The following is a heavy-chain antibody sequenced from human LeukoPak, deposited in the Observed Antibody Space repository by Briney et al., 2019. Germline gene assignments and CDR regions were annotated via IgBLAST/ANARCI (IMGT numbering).Heavy chain of an antibody. V-gene: IGHV4-34*01. CDR3: ARGGRLQLWLFSRGSPLPTSYYFDY. Sequence: SETLSLTCAVYGWSFSGYYWSWIRQPPGKGLEWIGEINHSGSTNYNPSLRSRVTLSVDTSKNQFSLKLSSVTAADTAVYYCARGGRLQLWLFSRGSPLPTSYYFDYWGQGTLVTVSS. J-gene: IGHJ4*02. CDR2: INHSGST. D-gene: IGHD5-18*01. CDR1: GWSFSGYY.